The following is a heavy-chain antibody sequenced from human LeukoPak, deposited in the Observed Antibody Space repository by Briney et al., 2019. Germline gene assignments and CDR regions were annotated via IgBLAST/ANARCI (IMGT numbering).Heavy chain of an antibody. J-gene: IGHJ4*02. V-gene: IGHV3-64*01. Sequence: GGSLRLSCAASGFTFSGYAMHWVRQAPGKGLEYLSTISSNGGTTYYANSVKGRFIISRDNSKNTVDLQMGSLRAEDMAVYYCARGRKRHCTNGVCHIRFDYWGQGALVTVSS. CDR1: GFTFSGYA. CDR2: ISSNGGTT. CDR3: ARGRKRHCTNGVCHIRFDY. D-gene: IGHD2-8*01.